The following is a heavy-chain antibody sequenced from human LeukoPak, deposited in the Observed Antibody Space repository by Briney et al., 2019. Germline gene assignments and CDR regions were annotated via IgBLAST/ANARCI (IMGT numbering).Heavy chain of an antibody. D-gene: IGHD3-22*01. J-gene: IGHJ5*02. Sequence: ASVKVSCKASGYTFTSYDINWVRQATGQGLEWMGWMNPNSGNTGYAQKFQGRVTMTRNTSISTAYMELSSLRSEDTAVYYCARGRGEASPRPGDYYDSSGYYPWGQGTLVTVSS. V-gene: IGHV1-8*01. CDR1: GYTFTSYD. CDR3: ARGRGEASPRPGDYYDSSGYYP. CDR2: MNPNSGNT.